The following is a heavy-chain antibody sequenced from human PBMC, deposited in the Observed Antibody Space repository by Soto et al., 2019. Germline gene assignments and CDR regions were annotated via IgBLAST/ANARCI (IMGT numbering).Heavy chain of an antibody. CDR3: ARDTPHGGYNWNPGYYFDY. CDR1: GYTFTSYY. D-gene: IGHD1-20*01. Sequence: ASVKVSCKASGYTFTSYYMHWVRQAPGQGLEWMGIINPSGGSTSYAQKFQGRVTMTRDTSTSTVYMELSSLRSEDTAVYYCARDTPHGGYNWNPGYYFDYWGQGTLVTVSS. J-gene: IGHJ4*02. CDR2: INPSGGST. V-gene: IGHV1-46*01.